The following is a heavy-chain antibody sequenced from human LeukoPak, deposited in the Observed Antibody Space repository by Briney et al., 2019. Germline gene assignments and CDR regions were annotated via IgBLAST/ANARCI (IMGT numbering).Heavy chain of an antibody. CDR1: GFTFSSYA. CDR3: AKDLPAAYFDY. Sequence: GGSLRLSCAASGFTFSSYAMSWVRQAPGKGLEWVSAISGSGGSTYYADSVKGRFTISRDNSRTTVYLQMNSLRAEDTAVYHCAKDLPAAYFDYWGQGTLVTVSS. V-gene: IGHV3-23*01. D-gene: IGHD2-2*01. J-gene: IGHJ4*02. CDR2: ISGSGGST.